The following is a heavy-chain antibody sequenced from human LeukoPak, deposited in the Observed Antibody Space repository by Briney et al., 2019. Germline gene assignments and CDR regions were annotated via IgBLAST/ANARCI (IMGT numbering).Heavy chain of an antibody. Sequence: QPGGSLRLSCAASGFTFNSDIMSWVRRAPGKGLGWVSSFNVIGGYTFYADSVKGRFTPSRDNSKNTLRLQMISLRAEDTALYDCAKGDQTLLYGGAFDSWGQGTLVTVSS. D-gene: IGHD2-2*02. J-gene: IGHJ4*02. CDR3: AKGDQTLLYGGAFDS. V-gene: IGHV3-23*01. CDR1: GFTFNSDI. CDR2: FNVIGGYT.